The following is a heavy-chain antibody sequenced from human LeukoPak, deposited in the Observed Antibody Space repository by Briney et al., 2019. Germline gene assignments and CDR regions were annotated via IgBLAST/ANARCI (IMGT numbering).Heavy chain of an antibody. V-gene: IGHV3-74*01. D-gene: IGHD3-16*01. CDR2: INSDGSST. CDR1: GFTFSSYG. J-gene: IGHJ6*02. Sequence: GGSLRLSCAASGFTFSSYGMHWVRQAPGKGLVWVSRINSDGSSTSYADSVKGRFTISRDNSKNTLYLQMNSLRADDTAIYYCARNQQLGGHSYYYYGMDVWGQGTTVTVSS. CDR3: ARNQQLGGHSYYYYGMDV.